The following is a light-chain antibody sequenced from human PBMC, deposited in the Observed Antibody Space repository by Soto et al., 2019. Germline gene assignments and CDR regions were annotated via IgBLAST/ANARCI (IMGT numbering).Light chain of an antibody. J-gene: IGLJ1*01. V-gene: IGLV2-14*01. CDR2: EVS. CDR1: SSDVGTYNY. CDR3: TSYTRGTAVV. Sequence: QSVLTQPASVSVSPGQSITISYTATSSDVGTYNYVSWYQHHPGKAPKLIIYEVSNRPSGVSNRFSGAKSGSTASLTISGLQAEDEADYHCTSYTRGTAVVFGSGTKVTVL.